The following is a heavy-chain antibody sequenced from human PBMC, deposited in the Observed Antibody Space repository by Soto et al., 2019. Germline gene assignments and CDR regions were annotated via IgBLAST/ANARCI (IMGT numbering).Heavy chain of an antibody. CDR1: GFTFSSYG. J-gene: IGHJ6*02. CDR2: ISYDGSNK. V-gene: IGHV3-30*18. Sequence: QVQLVESGGGVVQPGRSLRLSCAASGFTFSSYGMHWVRQAPGKGLEWVAVISYDGSNKYYADSVKGRFTISRENSKNTLYLPMTSLRAADTAVYYCAKGGAGKVETKAYYYYGMDVWGQGTTVTVSS. CDR3: AKGGAGKVETKAYYYYGMDV. D-gene: IGHD2-21*02.